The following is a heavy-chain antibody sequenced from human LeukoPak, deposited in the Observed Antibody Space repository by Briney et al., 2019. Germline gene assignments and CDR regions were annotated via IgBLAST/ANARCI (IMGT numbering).Heavy chain of an antibody. CDR3: ARDSDRLPIAAAADY. D-gene: IGHD6-13*01. CDR1: GSAFPIYA. Sequence: ASVKVSCNASGSAFPIYAMHWGREAPGQRQEWMGWVNAGNGNTKYSQKFQGRVTITRDTTASTAYMELSSLRSEDTAVYYCARDSDRLPIAAAADYWGQGTLVTVSS. J-gene: IGHJ4*02. CDR2: VNAGNGNT. V-gene: IGHV1-3*01.